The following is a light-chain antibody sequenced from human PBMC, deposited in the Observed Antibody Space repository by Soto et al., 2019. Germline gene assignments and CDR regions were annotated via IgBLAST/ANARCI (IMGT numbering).Light chain of an antibody. J-gene: IGKJ1*01. V-gene: IGKV3-20*01. CDR3: QQYGTSLRWT. CDR2: GAS. Sequence: EIVLTQSPGTLSLSPGERATLSCRASQSVSSNYLAWYQQKPGQAPRLLIYGASTRATDIPDRFSGSGSGTDFTLTIRRLEPEDFAVYYCQQYGTSLRWTFGQGTKVDI. CDR1: QSVSSNY.